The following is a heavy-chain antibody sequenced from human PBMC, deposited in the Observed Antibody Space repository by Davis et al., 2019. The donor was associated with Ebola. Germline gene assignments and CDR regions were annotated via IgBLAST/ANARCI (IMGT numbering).Heavy chain of an antibody. CDR3: ARVVQKVVRLDS. J-gene: IGHJ5*01. D-gene: IGHD2-8*01. CDR1: GGSFSGYY. CDR2: INHSGST. Sequence: SETLSLTCAVYGGSFSGYYCSWIRQPPGKGLEWIGEINHSGSTNYNPSLKSRVTISVDTSKNQFSLKMNSVTAADTAVYYCARVVQKVVRLDSWGQGTLVTVSS. V-gene: IGHV4-34*01.